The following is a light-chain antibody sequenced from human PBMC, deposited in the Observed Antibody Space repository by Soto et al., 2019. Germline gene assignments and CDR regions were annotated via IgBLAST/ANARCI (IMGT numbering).Light chain of an antibody. CDR2: GAS. CDR3: QQYYNWWT. J-gene: IGKJ1*01. CDR1: QSVSNN. Sequence: ESVLTQSPGTLSLSPGERATLSCRASQSVSNNYLAWYQQKPGQAPRLLIYGASTRVTGIPARFSGSGSGTEFTLTISSLQSEDFAVYHCQQYYNWWTFGQGTKVDI. V-gene: IGKV3-15*01.